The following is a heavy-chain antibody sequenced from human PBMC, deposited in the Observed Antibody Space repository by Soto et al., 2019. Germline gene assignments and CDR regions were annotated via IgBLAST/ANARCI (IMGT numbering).Heavy chain of an antibody. CDR1: GYTFTSDY. Sequence: ASVKLSFKASGYTFTSDYMRWLRQAPRQGLEWMGIINPSGGNTNYAQKFQGRVTMTRDTSTSTVYMELSSLSSEDTAVYYCARDRDRVYDFWSAYYSYWGQGTLVTVSS. D-gene: IGHD3-3*01. J-gene: IGHJ4*02. V-gene: IGHV1-46*01. CDR3: ARDRDRVYDFWSAYYSY. CDR2: INPSGGNT.